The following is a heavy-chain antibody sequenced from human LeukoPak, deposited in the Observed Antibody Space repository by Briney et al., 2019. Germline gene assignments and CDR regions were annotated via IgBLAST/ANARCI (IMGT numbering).Heavy chain of an antibody. CDR1: GYTFTGYY. D-gene: IGHD3-9*01. Sequence: GASVKVSFKASGYTFTGYYLHWVRQATGQGLDWMGWMNPNNGNTGYAQKFQGRVTMTRNASISTAYMELSSLRSEDTAVYYCARVPPIYDILTGYYLDAFDIWGQGTMVTISS. V-gene: IGHV1-8*02. CDR2: MNPNNGNT. CDR3: ARVPPIYDILTGYYLDAFDI. J-gene: IGHJ3*02.